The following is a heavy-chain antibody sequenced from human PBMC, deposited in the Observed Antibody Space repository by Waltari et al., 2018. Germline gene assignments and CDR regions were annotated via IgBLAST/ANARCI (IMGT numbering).Heavy chain of an antibody. CDR1: GYSISSGYY. J-gene: IGHJ5*02. CDR3: ARESGYSSSWAPGWFDP. Sequence: QVQLQESGPGLVKPSETLSLTCAVSGYSISSGYYWGWIRQPPGKGLEWIGSIYHSGSTYNNPSLKSRVTISVDTSKNQFSLKLSSVTAADTAVYYCARESGYSSSWAPGWFDPWGQGTLVTVSS. V-gene: IGHV4-38-2*01. D-gene: IGHD6-13*01. CDR2: IYHSGST.